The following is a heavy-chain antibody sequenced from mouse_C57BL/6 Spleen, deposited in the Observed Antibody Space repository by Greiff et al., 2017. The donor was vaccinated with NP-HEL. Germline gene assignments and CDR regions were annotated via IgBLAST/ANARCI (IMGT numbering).Heavy chain of an antibody. D-gene: IGHD1-1*01. V-gene: IGHV5-6*02. CDR2: ISSGGSYT. CDR3: ARHQIVYYYGSSYEGWFAY. Sequence: EVMLVESGGDLVKPGGSLKLSCAASGFTFSSYGMSWVRQTPDKRLEWVATISSGGSYTYYTDSVKGRFTISRDNAKNTLYLQMSSLKSEDTAMYYCARHQIVYYYGSSYEGWFAYWGQGTLVTVSA. J-gene: IGHJ3*01. CDR1: GFTFSSYG.